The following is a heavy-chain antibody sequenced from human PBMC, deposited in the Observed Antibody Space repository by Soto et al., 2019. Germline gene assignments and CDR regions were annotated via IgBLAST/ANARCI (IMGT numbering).Heavy chain of an antibody. CDR1: GGTFSTYT. D-gene: IGHD3-16*01. CDR2: IIPLFGTT. V-gene: IGHV1-69*18. Sequence: QVHLVQSGAEVRKPGSSVKVSCKTSGGTFSTYTIYWVRQAPGQGLEWMGRIIPLFGTTKYAQNFQDRVTITAEESTGTTSMALSSLRAEDTAVYYCARRLDDRADEGFDVWGEGTAVTVSA. CDR3: ARRLDDRADEGFDV. J-gene: IGHJ3*01.